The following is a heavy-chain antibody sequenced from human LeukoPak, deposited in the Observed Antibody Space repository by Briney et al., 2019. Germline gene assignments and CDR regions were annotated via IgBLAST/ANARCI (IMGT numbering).Heavy chain of an antibody. CDR1: GFTFSSYA. CDR3: ARVLCRDIVVVPAENYYGMDV. CDR2: ISYDGSNK. J-gene: IGHJ6*04. Sequence: GGSLRLSCAASGFTFSSYAMHWVRQAPGKGLEWVAVISYDGSNKYYADSVKGRFTISRYNSKNTLYLQMNSLRAEDTAVYYCARVLCRDIVVVPAENYYGMDVWGKGTTVTVSS. D-gene: IGHD2-2*01. V-gene: IGHV3-30*04.